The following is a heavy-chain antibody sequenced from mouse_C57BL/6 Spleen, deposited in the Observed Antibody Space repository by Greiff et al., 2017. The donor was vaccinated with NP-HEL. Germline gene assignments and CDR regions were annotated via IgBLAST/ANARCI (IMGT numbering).Heavy chain of an antibody. CDR3: ARVTSQLRHVYYAMDY. CDR2: IYPRSGNT. D-gene: IGHD3-2*02. CDR1: GYTFTSYG. Sequence: QVQLQQSGAELARPGASVKLSCKASGYTFTSYGISWVKQRTGQGLEWIGEIYPRSGNTYYNEKFKGKATLTADKSSSTAYIELRSLTSEDSAVYFCARVTSQLRHVYYAMDYWGQGTSVTVSS. V-gene: IGHV1-81*01. J-gene: IGHJ4*01.